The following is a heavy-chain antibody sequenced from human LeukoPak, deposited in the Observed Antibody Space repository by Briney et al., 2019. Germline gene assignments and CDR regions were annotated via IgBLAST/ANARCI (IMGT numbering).Heavy chain of an antibody. Sequence: RGSLRLSCAPPGFTFSTYWTSWGRRAPGEGLGWGAHIRQDGIETQYVDSVKGRFISSRDNSKNSLYLQMSSLRDEDTDVYYCAIGCGRDHCPYFFAYWGQGTLVPVSS. CDR1: GFTFSTYW. CDR2: IRQDGIET. CDR3: AIGCGRDHCPYFFAY. V-gene: IGHV3-7*01. D-gene: IGHD2-21*02. J-gene: IGHJ4*02.